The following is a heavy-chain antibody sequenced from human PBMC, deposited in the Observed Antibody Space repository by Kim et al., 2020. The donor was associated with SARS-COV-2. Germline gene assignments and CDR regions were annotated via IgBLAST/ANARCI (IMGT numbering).Heavy chain of an antibody. CDR1: GFTFSSYG. CDR2: IWYDGSNK. J-gene: IGHJ5*02. Sequence: GGSLRLSCAASGFTFSSYGMHWVRQAPGKGLEWVAVIWYDGSNKYYADSVKGRFTISRDNSKNTLYLQMNSLRAEDTAVYYCAKGCYSSSWPDNWFDPWGQGTLVTVSS. CDR3: AKGCYSSSWPDNWFDP. D-gene: IGHD6-13*01. V-gene: IGHV3-33*06.